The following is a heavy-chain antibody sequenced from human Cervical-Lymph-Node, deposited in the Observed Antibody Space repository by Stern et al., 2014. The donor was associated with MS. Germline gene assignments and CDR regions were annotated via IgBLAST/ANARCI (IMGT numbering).Heavy chain of an antibody. CDR1: GGTFSSYA. CDR2: IIPIFGTA. Sequence: QVQLVQSGAEVKKPGSSVKVSCKASGGTFSSYAISWVRQAPGQGLEWLGGIIPIFGTANYAQKVQGRVTITADESTRTAYMELSSLRSEDTAVYYCARDRRTSMVTNSSYYGMDVWGQGTTVTVSS. V-gene: IGHV1-69*01. J-gene: IGHJ6*02. D-gene: IGHD5-18*01. CDR3: ARDRRTSMVTNSSYYGMDV.